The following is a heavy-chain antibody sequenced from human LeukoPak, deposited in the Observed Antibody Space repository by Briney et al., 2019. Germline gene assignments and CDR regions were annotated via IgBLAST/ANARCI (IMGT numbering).Heavy chain of an antibody. CDR2: IWYDGTNK. J-gene: IGHJ4*02. CDR3: AKVRGYSRGWTDY. Sequence: GGSLRLSCAASGFIFIDYDMHWVRQAPGKGLEWVAFIWYDGTNKDYADSVKGRFTISRDNSKSTLYLQMDSLTAEDTAVYYCAKVRGYSRGWTDYWGQGTLITVSS. V-gene: IGHV3-30*02. CDR1: GFIFIDYD. D-gene: IGHD6-19*01.